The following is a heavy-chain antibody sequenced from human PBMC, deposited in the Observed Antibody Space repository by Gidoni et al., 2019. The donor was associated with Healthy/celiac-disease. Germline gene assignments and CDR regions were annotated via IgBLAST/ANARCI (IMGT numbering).Heavy chain of an antibody. CDR3: ARGPRFGGGEKDAFDI. D-gene: IGHD3-16*01. CDR2: IYYSGST. Sequence: QLQLQESGPGLVKPSETLSITCTVSGGSIRSSGYYWGWIRQPPGKGLEWIGSIYYSGSTYYTPSPTIRVTISVDTSKTQFSLKLSSVTAADTAVYYCARGPRFGGGEKDAFDIWGQGTMVTVSS. J-gene: IGHJ3*02. V-gene: IGHV4-39*01. CDR1: GGSIRSSGYY.